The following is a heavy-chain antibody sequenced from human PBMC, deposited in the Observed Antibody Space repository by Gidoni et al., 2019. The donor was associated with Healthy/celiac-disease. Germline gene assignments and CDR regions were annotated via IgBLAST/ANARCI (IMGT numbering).Heavy chain of an antibody. Sequence: QVQLVQSGAEVKKPGSSVKVSCKASGGNFSSYAISWVRKAPGQGLEWMGGIIPIFGTANYAQKFQGRVTITADESTSTAYMELSSLRSEDTAVYYCARVVKGSGWPLFDYWGQGTLVTVSS. CDR3: ARVVKGSGWPLFDY. CDR1: GGNFSSYA. D-gene: IGHD6-19*01. CDR2: IIPIFGTA. J-gene: IGHJ4*02. V-gene: IGHV1-69*01.